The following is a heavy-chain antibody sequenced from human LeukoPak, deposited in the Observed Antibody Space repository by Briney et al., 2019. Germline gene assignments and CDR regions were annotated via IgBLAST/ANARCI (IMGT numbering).Heavy chain of an antibody. Sequence: SETLSLTCTVSGGSISSGSYYWSWIRQPAGKGLEWIGRTYTSGSTNYNPSLKSRVTISVDTSKNQFSLKLSSVTAADTAVYYCARGYCSGGSCYLPTYYYYYYMDVWGKGTTVTVSS. CDR2: TYTSGST. V-gene: IGHV4-61*02. CDR1: GGSISSGSYY. D-gene: IGHD2-15*01. J-gene: IGHJ6*03. CDR3: ARGYCSGGSCYLPTYYYYYYMDV.